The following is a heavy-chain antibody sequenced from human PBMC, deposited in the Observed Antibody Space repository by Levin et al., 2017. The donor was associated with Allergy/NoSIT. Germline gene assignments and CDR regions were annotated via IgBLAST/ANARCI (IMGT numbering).Heavy chain of an antibody. Sequence: PGESLKISCAASGFTFSNYGMHWVRQAPGKGLEWVAVVSYDGSNKYYADSVKGRFTISRDNSKNTVFLQMNSLRAEDTAVYYCAKDSGHNIPLNWGQGTLVTVSS. CDR1: GFTFSNYG. D-gene: IGHD3-10*01. V-gene: IGHV3-30*18. CDR3: AKDSGHNIPLN. J-gene: IGHJ4*02. CDR2: VSYDGSNK.